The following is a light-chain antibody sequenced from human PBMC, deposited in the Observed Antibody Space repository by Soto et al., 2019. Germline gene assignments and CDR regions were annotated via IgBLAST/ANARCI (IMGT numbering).Light chain of an antibody. CDR3: QQGSKWRT. Sequence: EIVLTQSPATLSLSPGESATLSCRASRSVSSYLAWYQQKPGQAPRLLIYDASKRATGIPARFSGSGFGTDYTLTISSLEPEDFALYYCQQGSKWRTFGQGTKVEIK. CDR2: DAS. V-gene: IGKV3-11*01. CDR1: RSVSSY. J-gene: IGKJ1*01.